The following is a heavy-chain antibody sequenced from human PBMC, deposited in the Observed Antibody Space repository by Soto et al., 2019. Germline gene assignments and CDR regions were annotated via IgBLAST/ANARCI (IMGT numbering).Heavy chain of an antibody. V-gene: IGHV1-58*01. Sequence: ASVKVSCKASGFTFTSSAVQWVRQARGQRLEWIGWIVVGSGNTNYAQKFQERVTITRDMSTSTAYMELSSLRSEDTAVYYCAATRGVDLYYYGMDVWGQGTTVTVSS. CDR1: GFTFTSSA. CDR3: AATRGVDLYYYGMDV. CDR2: IVVGSGNT. J-gene: IGHJ6*02. D-gene: IGHD2-2*01.